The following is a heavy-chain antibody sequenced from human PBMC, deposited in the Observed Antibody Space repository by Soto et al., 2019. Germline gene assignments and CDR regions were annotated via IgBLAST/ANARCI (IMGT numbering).Heavy chain of an antibody. CDR1: GYIFVNYG. CDR3: SMLDNYATHTPQAV. D-gene: IGHD2-2*03. J-gene: IGHJ6*02. Sequence: QVQLVQSGDEVRKPGSSVKVSCKASGYIFVNYGIAWVRQAPGQGLEWMGWISSYSGNTHYASKVQGRLTMTTHTSTSTAYMDLGSLTPDDTAVHYCSMLDNYATHTPQAVWGQGTTVTFSS. CDR2: ISSYSGNT. V-gene: IGHV1-18*01.